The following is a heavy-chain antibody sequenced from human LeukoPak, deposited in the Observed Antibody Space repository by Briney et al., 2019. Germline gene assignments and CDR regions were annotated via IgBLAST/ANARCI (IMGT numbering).Heavy chain of an antibody. CDR3: ARADSGGDSSGYKWFDP. CDR2: INPSGGST. D-gene: IGHD3-22*01. J-gene: IGHJ5*02. Sequence: ASVKVSCKASGYTFSSYYMHWVRQAPGQGLEWMGIINPSGGSTSYAQKFQDRITMTRDTSTSTVYMELSSLRSEDTAVYYCARADSGGDSSGYKWFDPWGQGTLVTVSS. CDR1: GYTFSSYY. V-gene: IGHV1-46*01.